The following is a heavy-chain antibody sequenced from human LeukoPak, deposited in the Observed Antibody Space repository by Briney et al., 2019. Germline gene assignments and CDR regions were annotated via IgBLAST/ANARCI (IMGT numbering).Heavy chain of an antibody. CDR1: GFTFSSYG. CDR2: IRYDGINK. V-gene: IGHV3-30*02. J-gene: IGHJ4*02. CDR3: AKDKVDYDYVWGSYRLDY. D-gene: IGHD3-16*02. Sequence: GGSLRLSCAASGFTFSSYGIHWVRQAPGKGLEWVAFIRYDGINKYYADSVKGRFTISRDNSKNTLYLQMNSLRAEDTALYYCAKDKVDYDYVWGSYRLDYWGQGTLVTVSS.